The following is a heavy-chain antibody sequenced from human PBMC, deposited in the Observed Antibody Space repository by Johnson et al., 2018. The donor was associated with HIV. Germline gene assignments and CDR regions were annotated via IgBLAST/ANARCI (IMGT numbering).Heavy chain of an antibody. Sequence: QVQLVESGGGVVQPGRSLRLSCAASGFTFSSYAMHWVRQAPGKGLEWVAVISYDGSNKYYADSVKGRFTISRDNSKNTLYLQMNSLRAEDTALYYCARGRGLQLDAFDLWGQGTMVSVPS. D-gene: IGHD5-24*01. CDR2: ISYDGSNK. CDR1: GFTFSSYA. J-gene: IGHJ3*01. V-gene: IGHV3-30*04. CDR3: ARGRGLQLDAFDL.